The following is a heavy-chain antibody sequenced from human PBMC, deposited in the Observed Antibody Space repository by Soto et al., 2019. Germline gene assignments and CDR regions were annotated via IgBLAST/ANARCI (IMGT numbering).Heavy chain of an antibody. CDR1: GFTFSSYA. Sequence: EVQLLESGGGLVQPGGSLRLSCAASGFTFSSYAMSWVRQAPGNGLEWVSSMSGAGGSAYDADSVKGRFTISRDNSKSTLYLQRNSLRAEDTAVYYCAKGPIFGVENIYDYWGQGTLVTVSS. D-gene: IGHD3-3*01. V-gene: IGHV3-23*01. CDR2: MSGAGGSA. J-gene: IGHJ4*02. CDR3: AKGPIFGVENIYDY.